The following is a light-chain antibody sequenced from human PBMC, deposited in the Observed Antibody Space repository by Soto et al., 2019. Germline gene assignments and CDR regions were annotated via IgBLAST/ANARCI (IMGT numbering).Light chain of an antibody. CDR1: QTVGYY. J-gene: IGKJ4*01. V-gene: IGKV3-11*01. CDR2: DAS. Sequence: EIVLTQSPGSLSLSPGEGATLSCRASQTVGYYLAWYQHKPGLAHRLLMSDASNRAIGVPARFSGSVSGTDFTLTISSLEPEDFAVYYCQVRTSWPPGITSGGGTRVEIK. CDR3: QVRTSWPPGIT.